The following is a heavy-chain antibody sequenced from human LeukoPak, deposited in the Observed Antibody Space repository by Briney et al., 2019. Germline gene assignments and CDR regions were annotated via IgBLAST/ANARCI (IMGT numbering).Heavy chain of an antibody. CDR2: TYYRSKWYN. CDR3: AKEMMSTAAAGTRPNWFDP. Sequence: SQTLSLTCAISGDSVSSNSAAWNWIRQSPSRGLEWLGRTYYRSKWYNDYAVSVKSRITINPDTSKNQFSLQLNSVTPEDTAVYYCAKEMMSTAAAGTRPNWFDPWGQGTLVTVSS. J-gene: IGHJ5*02. V-gene: IGHV6-1*01. D-gene: IGHD6-13*01. CDR1: GDSVSSNSAA.